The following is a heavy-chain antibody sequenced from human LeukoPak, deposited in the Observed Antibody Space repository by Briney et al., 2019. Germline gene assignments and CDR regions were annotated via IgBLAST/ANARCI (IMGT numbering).Heavy chain of an antibody. Sequence: PSETLSLTCAVYGGSFSGYYWSWIRQPPGKGLEWIGEINHSGSTNYNPSLKSRVTISVDTSKNQFSLKLSSVTAADTAVYYCASTSGSLFEYWGQGTLVTVSS. CDR2: INHSGST. CDR3: ASTSGSLFEY. V-gene: IGHV4-34*01. J-gene: IGHJ4*02. D-gene: IGHD3-10*01. CDR1: GGSFSGYY.